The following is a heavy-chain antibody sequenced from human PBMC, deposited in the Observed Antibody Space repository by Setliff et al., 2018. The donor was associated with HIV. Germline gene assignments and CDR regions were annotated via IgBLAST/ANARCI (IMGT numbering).Heavy chain of an antibody. CDR2: INSDGRST. D-gene: IGHD3-10*01. CDR1: GFTFSSYW. V-gene: IGHV3-74*01. Sequence: GGSLRLSCATSGFTFSSYWMHWVRQAPGKGLQWIARINSDGRSTDYAESVKGRFTIAKDTARNTRYLQMNTVTAEDTAVYYCTTPRISGSSGWYFDYWGHGTLVTVSS. J-gene: IGHJ4*01. CDR3: TTPRISGSSGWYFDY.